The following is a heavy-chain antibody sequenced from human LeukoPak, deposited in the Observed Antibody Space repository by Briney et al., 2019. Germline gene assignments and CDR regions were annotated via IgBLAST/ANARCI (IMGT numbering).Heavy chain of an antibody. CDR1: GFTFSSYS. CDR2: ISSSSSYI. CDR3: ARASGKMGAKADR. D-gene: IGHD1-26*01. Sequence: TGGSLRLSCAASGFTFSSYSMNWVRQAPGKGLEWVSSISSSSSYIYYADSVKGRFTISRDNAKNSLYLQMNSLRAEDTAVYYCARASGKMGAKADRWGQGTLVTVSS. J-gene: IGHJ4*02. V-gene: IGHV3-21*01.